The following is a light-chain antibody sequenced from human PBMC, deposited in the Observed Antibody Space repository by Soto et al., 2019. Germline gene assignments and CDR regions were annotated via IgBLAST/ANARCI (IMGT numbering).Light chain of an antibody. V-gene: IGKV3-11*01. CDR2: GAS. J-gene: IGKJ5*01. CDR3: QQYTGPPTT. Sequence: IVLTQSPATLSLSPGERATLSCRASQSVSSYLAWYQQKPGQAPRLLIYGASTRAAGIPDRFCGSGSGTDFTLTITRLEPEDSAVYFCQQYTGPPTTFGQGTRLEIK. CDR1: QSVSSY.